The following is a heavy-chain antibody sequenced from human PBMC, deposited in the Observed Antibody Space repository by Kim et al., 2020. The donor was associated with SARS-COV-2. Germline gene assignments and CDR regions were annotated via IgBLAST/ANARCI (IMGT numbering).Heavy chain of an antibody. CDR3: ARANYGDYEDFDY. J-gene: IGHJ4*02. D-gene: IGHD4-17*01. V-gene: IGHV1-3*01. Sequence: SQKFQGRVTITRDTSASTAYMELSSLRSEDTAVYYCARANYGDYEDFDYWGQGTLVTVSS.